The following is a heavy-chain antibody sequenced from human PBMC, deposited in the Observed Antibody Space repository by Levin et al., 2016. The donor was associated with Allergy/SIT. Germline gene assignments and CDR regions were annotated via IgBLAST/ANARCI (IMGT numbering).Heavy chain of an antibody. CDR1: GFSVSVNY. CDR3: ARVGEIGSFDI. J-gene: IGHJ3*02. V-gene: IGHV3-66*02. Sequence: GGSLRLSCAASGFSVSVNYMSWVRQAPGKGLEWISVIYNSGSTYSAGSVKGRFTISRDGSRNTLYLQMNNLRTEDTALYYCARVGEIGSFDIWGQGTMVTVSS. CDR2: IYNSGST. D-gene: IGHD3-16*01.